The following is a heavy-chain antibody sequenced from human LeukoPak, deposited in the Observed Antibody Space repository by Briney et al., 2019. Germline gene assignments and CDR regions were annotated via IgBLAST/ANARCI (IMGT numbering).Heavy chain of an antibody. J-gene: IGHJ4*02. CDR2: MNPNSGRT. Sequence: ASVKVSCKVSGYTSPFYGITWVRQATGQGLEWMGWMNPNSGRTGYAQNFQGRITITRNTSISTAYMELSSLRSEDTAVYYCTRETSSRYFDYWGQGTLVTVSS. V-gene: IGHV1-8*01. CDR3: TRETSSRYFDY. CDR1: GYTSPFYG.